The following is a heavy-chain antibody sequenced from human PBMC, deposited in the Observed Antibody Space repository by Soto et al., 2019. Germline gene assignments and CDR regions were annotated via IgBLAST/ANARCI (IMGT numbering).Heavy chain of an antibody. CDR1: GYSISSGYY. CDR2: IYHSGST. Sequence: SETLSLTXAVSGYSISSGYYWGWIRQPPGKGLEWIGSIYHSGSTYYNPSLKSRVTISVDTSKNQFSLKLSSVTAADTAVYYCARRNLGATPDAFDIWGQGTMVTVSS. D-gene: IGHD1-26*01. J-gene: IGHJ3*02. CDR3: ARRNLGATPDAFDI. V-gene: IGHV4-38-2*01.